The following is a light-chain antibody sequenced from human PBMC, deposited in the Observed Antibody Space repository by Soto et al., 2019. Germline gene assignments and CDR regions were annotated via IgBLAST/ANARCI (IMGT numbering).Light chain of an antibody. V-gene: IGKV3-11*01. J-gene: IGKJ5*01. CDR2: DAS. CDR1: QSVSSY. Sequence: ETVLTQSPGTLSLYPGERATLXXRARQSVSSYLAGYQQKPGQATRLLXXDASNRATGIPARFIGSGSGTDFTLTISSLEPEDFAVYYCQQRSNWPPSITFGQGTRLEIK. CDR3: QQRSNWPPSIT.